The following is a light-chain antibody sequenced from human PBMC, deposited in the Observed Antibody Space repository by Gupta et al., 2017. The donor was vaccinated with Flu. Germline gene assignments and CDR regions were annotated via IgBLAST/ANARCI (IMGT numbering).Light chain of an antibody. V-gene: IGKV3-20*01. Sequence: TVSLSPGEGATLSCRASQRVDSSYLAWYHHKRGQAPRLLIYAASRRATGIPDRFSGSGSGTDFTLIISRWEPEDSGVYYCQHYSGSPLYTFGQGTTLKIK. CDR2: AAS. CDR1: QRVDSSY. CDR3: QHYSGSPLYT. J-gene: IGKJ2*01.